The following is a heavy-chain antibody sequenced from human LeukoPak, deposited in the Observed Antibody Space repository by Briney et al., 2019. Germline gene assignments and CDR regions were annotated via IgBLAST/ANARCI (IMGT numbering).Heavy chain of an antibody. D-gene: IGHD6-13*01. V-gene: IGHV4-4*07. CDR1: GDSIGSYY. CDR2: IYSVGTT. Sequence: SETLSLTCSVSGDSIGSYYWSWIRQPAGKGLEWIGRIYSVGTTNYNPSLKSRVTMSIDTSRNQFSLRLSSVTAADTAVYYCARGAGYSRYFDLWGRGTLVTVSS. CDR3: ARGAGYSRYFDL. J-gene: IGHJ2*01.